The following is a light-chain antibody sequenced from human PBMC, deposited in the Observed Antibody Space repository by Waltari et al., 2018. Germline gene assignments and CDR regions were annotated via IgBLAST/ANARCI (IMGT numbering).Light chain of an antibody. V-gene: IGLV2-14*03. CDR3: SSYTSSTIPV. J-gene: IGLJ1*01. Sequence: QSALTQPASVSWSPGQSITISCTGTSSDVGGYKYVSWYQQHPDKAPKLMLYDVNNRPSGVSNLFSGSKSGNTASLTISSLQAEDEADYYCSSYTSSTIPVFGTGTKVTVL. CDR1: SSDVGGYKY. CDR2: DVN.